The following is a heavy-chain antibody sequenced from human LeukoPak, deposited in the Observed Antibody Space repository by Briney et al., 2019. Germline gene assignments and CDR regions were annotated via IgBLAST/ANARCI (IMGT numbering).Heavy chain of an antibody. D-gene: IGHD1-26*01. CDR1: GYTFTNYY. CDR3: ALTKWELLGALDY. CDR2: INPSGGST. J-gene: IGHJ4*02. V-gene: IGHV1-46*01. Sequence: ASVNVSCKASGYTFTNYYMHWVRQAPGQGLEWMGIINPSGGSTSYAQKFQGRVTMTRDTSTSTVYMELSSLRSEDTAVYYCALTKWELLGALDYWGQGTLVTVSS.